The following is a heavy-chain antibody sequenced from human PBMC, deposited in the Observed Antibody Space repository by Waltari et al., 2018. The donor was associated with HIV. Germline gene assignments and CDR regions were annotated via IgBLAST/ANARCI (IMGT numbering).Heavy chain of an antibody. D-gene: IGHD5-12*01. V-gene: IGHV5-51*01. Sequence: EVQLVQSGAEVKKPGESLKISCKGFGYNFTNYWIGWVRQMPGKGLEWMGFNYPGDSDTKYSPSCHGKVTISANKSIATAYLQWSTLKASDTAIDYCVGQDRELATILGNWGQGTLVSVSS. CDR2: NYPGDSDT. CDR1: GYNFTNYW. J-gene: IGHJ4*02. CDR3: VGQDRELATILGN.